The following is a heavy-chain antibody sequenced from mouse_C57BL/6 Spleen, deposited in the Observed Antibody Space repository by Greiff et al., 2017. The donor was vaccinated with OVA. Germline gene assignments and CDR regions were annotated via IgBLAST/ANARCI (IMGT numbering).Heavy chain of an antibody. CDR3: ARSGVSWYFDV. D-gene: IGHD3-1*01. CDR1: GYAFSSYW. CDR2: IYPGDGDT. V-gene: IGHV1-80*01. Sequence: QVQLQQSGAELVKPGASVKISCKASGYAFSSYWMNWVKQRPGKGLEWIGQIYPGDGDTNYNGKFKGKATLTADKSSSTAYMQLSSLPSEDSAVYFCARSGVSWYFDVWGTGTTVTVSS. J-gene: IGHJ1*03.